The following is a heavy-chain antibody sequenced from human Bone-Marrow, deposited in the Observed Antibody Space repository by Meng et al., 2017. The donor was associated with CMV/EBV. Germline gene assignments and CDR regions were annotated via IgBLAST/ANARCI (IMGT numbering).Heavy chain of an antibody. CDR3: ARAWWSGYGALEY. Sequence: SETLSLTCSVSGGSISNSDYYWGWIRQPPGKGLEWIGNLYYGGKTYYNPSLKSRVTISVDTSKKQLFLKLSSVTAADTAVYYCARAWWSGYGALEYWGQGTLVTGSS. D-gene: IGHD3-3*01. J-gene: IGHJ4*02. CDR1: GGSISNSDYY. CDR2: LYYGGKT. V-gene: IGHV4-39*07.